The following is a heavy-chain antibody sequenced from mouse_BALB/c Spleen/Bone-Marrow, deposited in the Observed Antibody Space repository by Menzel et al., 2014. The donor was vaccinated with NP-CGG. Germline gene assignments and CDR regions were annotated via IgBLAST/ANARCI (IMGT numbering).Heavy chain of an antibody. CDR1: GYAFSSSW. V-gene: IGHV1-82*01. D-gene: IGHD4-1*01. CDR2: IYPGDEST. CDR3: ARSPTGTFAY. J-gene: IGHJ3*01. Sequence: QVQLQQSGPELVKPGASVKISCKASGYAFSSSWMNWVMRRPGQGLEWIGRIYPGDESTNYNGKFKGKATLTADKSSSTAYMQLSSLTSVDSAVYFCARSPTGTFAYWGQGTLVTVSA.